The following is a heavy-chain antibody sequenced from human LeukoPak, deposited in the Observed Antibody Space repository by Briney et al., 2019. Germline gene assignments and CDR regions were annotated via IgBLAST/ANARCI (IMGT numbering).Heavy chain of an antibody. CDR3: ATGLHYYDSSGKFDY. CDR1: GYTLTELS. V-gene: IGHV1-24*01. CDR2: FDPEDGET. Sequence: GASVKVSCKVSGYTLTELSMHWVRQAPGKGLEWMGDFDPEDGETIYAQKFQGRVTMTEDTSTDTAYMELSSLRSEDTAVYYCATGLHYYDSSGKFDYWGQGTLVTVSS. D-gene: IGHD3-22*01. J-gene: IGHJ4*02.